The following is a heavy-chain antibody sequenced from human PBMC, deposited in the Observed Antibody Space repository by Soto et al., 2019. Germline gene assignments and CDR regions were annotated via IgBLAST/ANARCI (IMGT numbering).Heavy chain of an antibody. V-gene: IGHV1-2*02. D-gene: IGHD1-26*01. CDR2: INPKTGAT. CDR1: GYTFSDYF. CDR3: ARIKWGLDYYSGMDV. J-gene: IGHJ6*02. Sequence: QVQLVQSGAEVKKSGASVKVSCKASGYTFSDYFIQWLRQAPGQGLEWVAWINPKTGATNYAKKFQDRVTLTSDTSFSTAYLELTRMRPDDTAVYYCARIKWGLDYYSGMDVWGQGTAVTVSS.